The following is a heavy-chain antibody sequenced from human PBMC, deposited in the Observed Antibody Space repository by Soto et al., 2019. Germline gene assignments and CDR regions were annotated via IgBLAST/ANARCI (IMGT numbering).Heavy chain of an antibody. Sequence: EVQLVESGGGLVQPGGSLRLSCAASGFTVNSNYMSWVRQAPGKGLEWVSVIYSDGSTYYADSVKGRFIISRDNSTSTRYFQMSSLRAVDTAVYYCATVTSYGIVGGFYPWWGPGTLVPVSS. J-gene: IGHJ4*02. CDR1: GFTVNSNY. CDR3: ATVTSYGIVGGFYPW. CDR2: IYSDGST. D-gene: IGHD1-26*01. V-gene: IGHV3-66*01.